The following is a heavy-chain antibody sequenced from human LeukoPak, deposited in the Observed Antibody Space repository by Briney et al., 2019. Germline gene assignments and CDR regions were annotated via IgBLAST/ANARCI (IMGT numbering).Heavy chain of an antibody. CDR3: ARDSTLSNY. CDR2: IKYDGSET. J-gene: IGHJ4*02. D-gene: IGHD3-16*01. V-gene: IGHV3-7*04. Sequence: GGSLRLSCAASGFTFSSYWMNWVRQAPGKGLEWVATIKYDGSETYYVDSVRGRFSISRDNAKNSLYLQMNSLRAEDTAVYYCARDSTLSNYWGQGTLATVSS. CDR1: GFTFSSYW.